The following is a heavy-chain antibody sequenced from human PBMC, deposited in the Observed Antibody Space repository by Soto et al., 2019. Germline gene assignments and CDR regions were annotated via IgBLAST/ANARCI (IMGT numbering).Heavy chain of an antibody. CDR3: APSERDWNYYFDY. CDR2: ISYDGSNK. V-gene: IGHV3-30-3*01. Sequence: GGSLRLSCAASGFTFSSYAMSWVRQAPGKGLEWVAVISYDGSNKYYADSVKGRFTISRDNSKNTLYLQMNSLRAEDTAVYYCAPSERDWNYYFDYWGQGTLVTVSS. D-gene: IGHD1-7*01. CDR1: GFTFSSYA. J-gene: IGHJ4*02.